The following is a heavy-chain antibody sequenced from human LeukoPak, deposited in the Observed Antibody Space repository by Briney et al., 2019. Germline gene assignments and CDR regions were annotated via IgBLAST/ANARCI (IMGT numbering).Heavy chain of an antibody. CDR3: ARAHSSSWYADWFDP. V-gene: IGHV3-33*03. CDR2: IWYDGTNK. J-gene: IGHJ5*02. D-gene: IGHD6-13*01. CDR1: GFTFSSYG. Sequence: GGSLRLSCAASGFTFSSYGMHWVRQAPGKGLEWVSVIWYDGTNKYYADSVKGRFTISRDNAKNSLYLQMNSLRAEDTAVYYCARAHSSSWYADWFDPWGQGTLVTVSS.